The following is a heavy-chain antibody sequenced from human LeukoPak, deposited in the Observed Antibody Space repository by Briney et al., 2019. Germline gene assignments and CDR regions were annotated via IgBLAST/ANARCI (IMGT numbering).Heavy chain of an antibody. Sequence: SVEVSCKASGGTFSSYAISWVRQAPGQGLEWMGGIIPIFGTANYAQKFQGRVTITTDESTSTAYMELSSLRSEGTAVYYCARDREQLNSFDYWGQGTLVTVSS. D-gene: IGHD5-18*01. J-gene: IGHJ4*02. CDR3: ARDREQLNSFDY. CDR1: GGTFSSYA. V-gene: IGHV1-69*05. CDR2: IIPIFGTA.